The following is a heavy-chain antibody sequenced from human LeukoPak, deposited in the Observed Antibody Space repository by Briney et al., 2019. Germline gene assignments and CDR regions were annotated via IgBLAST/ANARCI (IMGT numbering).Heavy chain of an antibody. V-gene: IGHV3-21*01. J-gene: IGHJ5*02. Sequence: GGSLRLSCAASGFTFSDYSMNWVRQAPGKGLEWVSSISSSSNYIYYADSVKGRFTISRDNAKNSLYLQMNSLRAEDTAVYYCARMPAAIGWFDPWGQGTLVTVSS. CDR2: ISSSSNYI. CDR3: ARMPAAIGWFDP. CDR1: GFTFSDYS. D-gene: IGHD2-2*01.